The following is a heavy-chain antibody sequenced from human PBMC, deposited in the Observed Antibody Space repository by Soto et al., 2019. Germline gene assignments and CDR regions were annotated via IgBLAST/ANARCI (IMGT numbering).Heavy chain of an antibody. Sequence: SETLSLTCTVSGDSMTTHYWSWVRQPAGKGLEWIGRVHAREKADYSPSLKSRVTMSMDTSKNRFALKLNSVTAADTAVYYCTKGAGPPWFDPWGQGTLVTVSS. CDR1: GDSMTTHY. CDR2: VHAREKA. V-gene: IGHV4-4*07. CDR3: TKGAGPPWFDP. J-gene: IGHJ5*02.